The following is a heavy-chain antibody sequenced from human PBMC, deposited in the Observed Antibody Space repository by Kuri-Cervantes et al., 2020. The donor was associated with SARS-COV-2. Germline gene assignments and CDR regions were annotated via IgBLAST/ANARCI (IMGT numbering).Heavy chain of an antibody. CDR2: INPNSGGT. J-gene: IGHJ6*03. CDR1: GYTFTGYY. D-gene: IGHD4-11*01. CDR3: ARAAAVTTYYYYYMDV. Sequence: ASVKVSCKASGYTFTGYYMHWVRQAPGQGLEWMGWINPNSGGTNYAQKFQGRVTMTRDTSISTAYMELSRLRSDDTAVYYCARAAAVTTYYYYYMDVWGKGTTVTDSS. V-gene: IGHV1-2*02.